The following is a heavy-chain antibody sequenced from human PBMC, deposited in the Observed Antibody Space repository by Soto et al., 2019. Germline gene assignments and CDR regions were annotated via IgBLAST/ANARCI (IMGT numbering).Heavy chain of an antibody. CDR3: AKDEGAEDDILTGYPLFDY. CDR2: ISYDGSAK. D-gene: IGHD3-9*01. V-gene: IGHV3-30*18. Sequence: HPGGSLRLSCAASGFTFSSYSMHWVRQAPGKGLEWVAVISYDGSAKWYVDSVKGRFTISRDTSKNILYLQMNSLRAEDTAVYYCAKDEGAEDDILTGYPLFDYRGQGILVTVSS. J-gene: IGHJ4*02. CDR1: GFTFSSYS.